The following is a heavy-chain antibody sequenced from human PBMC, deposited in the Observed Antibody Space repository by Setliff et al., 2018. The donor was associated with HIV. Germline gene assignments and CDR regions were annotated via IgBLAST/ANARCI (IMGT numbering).Heavy chain of an antibody. CDR3: ARKGNVGGWFDP. V-gene: IGHV4-59*01. D-gene: IGHD3-16*01. Sequence: SETLSLTCTVSGGSMNSYYWNWIRQPPGKGLEWIGYIYYSGSTNYNPSLKSRVIISVDTSKNQFSLKLSSVTAADTAVYYCARKGNVGGWFDPWGQGTLVTVSS. CDR2: IYYSGST. CDR1: GGSMNSYY. J-gene: IGHJ5*02.